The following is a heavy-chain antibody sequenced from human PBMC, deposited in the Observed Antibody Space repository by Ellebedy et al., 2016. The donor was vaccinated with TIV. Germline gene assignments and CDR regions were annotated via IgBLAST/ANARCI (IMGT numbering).Heavy chain of an antibody. Sequence: GESLKISCKASGYSFTSNWIGWVRQTPGKGLEWMGIIYHGDSDTRYSPSFQGQVTISADKSSTTAYLQWSSLKASDTAMYYCARPAGVTAIDVFDDWGQGTLVTVSS. J-gene: IGHJ4*02. D-gene: IGHD2-21*02. CDR3: ARPAGVTAIDVFDD. V-gene: IGHV5-51*01. CDR1: GYSFTSNW. CDR2: IYHGDSDT.